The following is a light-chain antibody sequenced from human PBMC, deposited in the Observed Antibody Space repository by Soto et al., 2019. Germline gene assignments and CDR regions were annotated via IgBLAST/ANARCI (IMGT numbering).Light chain of an antibody. CDR1: QSVSGY. J-gene: IGKJ4*01. CDR3: QQRSNWPST. V-gene: IGKV3-11*01. CDR2: DAS. Sequence: EIVLTQSPATLSLSPGNRATLSCRASQSVSGYLAWYQQKPGQAPRLLIYDASNRATGIPARFSGSGSVTAFTLTIPSLEPEDFEVYYCQQRSNWPSTFGGGTKVEI.